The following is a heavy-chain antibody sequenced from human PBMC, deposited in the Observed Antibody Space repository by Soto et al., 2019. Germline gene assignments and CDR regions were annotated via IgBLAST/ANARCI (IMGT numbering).Heavy chain of an antibody. D-gene: IGHD3-10*01. CDR2: IYRSWST. J-gene: IGHJ4*02. CDR1: GGSISIHY. V-gene: IGHV4-4*07. Sequence: QVQLQESGPGLLKPSETLSLTCTVSGGSISIHYWSWIRQPAGKGLEWIGRIYRSWSTNYNPSLESRVTVSIDTSKNKSSLKVTSVTAAVTAVYFGARDPGRSSGGAFAYWGQGTLVTVSS. CDR3: ARDPGRSSGGAFAY.